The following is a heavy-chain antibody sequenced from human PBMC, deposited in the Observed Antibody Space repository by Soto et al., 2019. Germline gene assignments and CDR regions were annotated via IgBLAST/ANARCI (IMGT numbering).Heavy chain of an antibody. CDR2: INPTGGDT. D-gene: IGHD2-2*01. Sequence: ASVKVSCKASGYTFTTYFMHWVRQAPGQGFEWMGRINPTGGDTVYAQKFQGRVTVTRDTSTSTVNIELGSLTSKDTAVYYCARGSYASNVFIMDVWGQGTAVTVS. CDR3: ARGSYASNVFIMDV. J-gene: IGHJ6*02. CDR1: GYTFTTYF. V-gene: IGHV1-46*01.